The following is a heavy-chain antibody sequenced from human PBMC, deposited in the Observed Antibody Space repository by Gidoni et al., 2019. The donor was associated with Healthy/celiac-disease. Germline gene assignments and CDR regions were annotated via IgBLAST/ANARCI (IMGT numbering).Heavy chain of an antibody. J-gene: IGHJ6*03. CDR1: GSTFSSYA. D-gene: IGHD3-10*01. CDR3: AREWAGWFGELFHRYYYMDV. Sequence: QVQRVGSGGGVVQPGRSLRLSCAASGSTFSSYAMTWVRQAPGKGLAGVAVISYDGSNKYYAESVKGRFTISSDNSKNTLYLQRNSLRAEDTAVYYCAREWAGWFGELFHRYYYMDVWGKGTTVTVSS. V-gene: IGHV3-30-3*01. CDR2: ISYDGSNK.